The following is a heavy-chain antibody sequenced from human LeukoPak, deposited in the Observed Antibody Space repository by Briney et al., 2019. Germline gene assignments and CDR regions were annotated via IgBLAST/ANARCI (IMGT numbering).Heavy chain of an antibody. CDR1: GGSISSYY. Sequence: SETLSLTCTVSGGSISSYYWSWIRQPPGKGLEWIGYIYYSGSTNYNPSLKSRVTISVDTSKNRFSLKLSSVTAADTAVYYCARSYYDILTGYLNWFDPWGQGTLVTVSS. D-gene: IGHD3-9*01. CDR3: ARSYYDILTGYLNWFDP. CDR2: IYYSGST. J-gene: IGHJ5*02. V-gene: IGHV4-59*08.